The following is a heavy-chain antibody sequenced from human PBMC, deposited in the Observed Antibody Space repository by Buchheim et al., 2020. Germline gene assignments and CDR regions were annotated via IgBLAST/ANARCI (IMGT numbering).Heavy chain of an antibody. V-gene: IGHV4-59*01. CDR1: GGSISSYY. CDR2: IYYSGST. Sequence: QVQLQESGPGLVKPSETLSLTCTVSGGSISSYYWSWIRQPPGKGLEWIGYIYYSGSTNYNPSLKSRVTISVDTSKNQFSLKLGSVTAADTAVYYCARGGSSSPPYYYYGMDVWGQGTT. J-gene: IGHJ6*02. D-gene: IGHD6-6*01. CDR3: ARGGSSSPPYYYYGMDV.